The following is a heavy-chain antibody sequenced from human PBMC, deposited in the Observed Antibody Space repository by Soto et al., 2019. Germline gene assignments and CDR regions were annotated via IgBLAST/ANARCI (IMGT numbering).Heavy chain of an antibody. J-gene: IGHJ4*02. Sequence: QVQLVESGGGVVQPGMSLRLSCAASGFTFSSYGMHWVRQAPGKGLEWVAVISYDGSNKYYADSVKGRFTISRDNSKNTLYLQMNSLRAEDTAVYYCAKDYRYCSGGSCYGGLDYWGQGTLVTVSS. D-gene: IGHD2-15*01. CDR3: AKDYRYCSGGSCYGGLDY. CDR2: ISYDGSNK. CDR1: GFTFSSYG. V-gene: IGHV3-30*18.